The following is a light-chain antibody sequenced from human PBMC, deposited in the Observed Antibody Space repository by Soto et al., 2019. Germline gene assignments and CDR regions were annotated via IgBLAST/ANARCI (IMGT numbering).Light chain of an antibody. CDR3: MQATQFPLT. CDR2: RIS. CDR1: QGLVHSDGNTH. Sequence: DLVMTQTPLSSPVTLGQPASISCRSSQGLVHSDGNTHLTWLQQRPGQPPRLLIYRISSRFSGVPDRFSGSGAGTDFTLKISRVEAEDVGVYYCMQATQFPLTFGGGTKVEIK. J-gene: IGKJ4*01. V-gene: IGKV2-24*01.